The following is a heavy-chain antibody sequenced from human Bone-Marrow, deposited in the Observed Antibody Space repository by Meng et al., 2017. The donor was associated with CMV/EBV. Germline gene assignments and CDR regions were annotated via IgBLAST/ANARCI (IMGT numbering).Heavy chain of an antibody. Sequence: GGSLRLSCKGSGYTFTNYWIGWVRQMPGKGLECMGIIYPGDSDTKYSPSFQGHVTISVDKSISTAYLQWSSLKASDTAMYYCARQYCSSTSCQQFDYWGQGTLVTVS. D-gene: IGHD2-2*01. CDR2: IYPGDSDT. CDR3: ARQYCSSTSCQQFDY. V-gene: IGHV5-51*01. CDR1: GYTFTNYW. J-gene: IGHJ4*02.